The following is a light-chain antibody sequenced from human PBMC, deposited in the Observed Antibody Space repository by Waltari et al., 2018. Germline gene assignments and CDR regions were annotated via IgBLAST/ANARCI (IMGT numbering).Light chain of an antibody. Sequence: DAVMTQSPLSLPVSLGQPASIPCKSSQSLVFSDGKTYLHWFHQRPGQSPRRLIYKVSNRDSGVPDRFSGSGSGKDFTLKISRVEAEDVGVYYCMQTTHWPRTFGQGTKVEIK. CDR3: MQTTHWPRT. CDR1: QSLVFSDGKTY. CDR2: KVS. V-gene: IGKV2-30*01. J-gene: IGKJ1*01.